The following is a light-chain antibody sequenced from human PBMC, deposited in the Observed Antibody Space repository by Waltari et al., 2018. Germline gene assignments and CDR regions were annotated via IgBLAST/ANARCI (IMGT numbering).Light chain of an antibody. Sequence: SSELTQDPAVSVAMGQTVRITCQGDRLRSYYARWYQQRPGQAPILVIYDKNNRPSGVPDRFSGSSSHNTGSLTITGAQAEDEASYYCHSRDASGVAGSFGGGTKLTVL. J-gene: IGLJ2*01. CDR1: RLRSYY. CDR2: DKN. V-gene: IGLV3-19*01. CDR3: HSRDASGVAGS.